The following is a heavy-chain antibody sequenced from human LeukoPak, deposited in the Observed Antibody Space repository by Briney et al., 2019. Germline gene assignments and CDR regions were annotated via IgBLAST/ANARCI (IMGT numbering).Heavy chain of an antibody. CDR2: IIPIFGTA. D-gene: IGHD3-22*01. V-gene: IGHV1-69*05. J-gene: IGHJ4*02. Sequence: WASVTVSCKASGGTFSSYAISWVRQAPGQGLEWMGGIIPIFGTANYAQKFQGRVTITTDESTSTAYMELSSLRSEDTAVYYCSFEYDSSGGGYWGQGTLVTVSS. CDR3: SFEYDSSGGGY. CDR1: GGTFSSYA.